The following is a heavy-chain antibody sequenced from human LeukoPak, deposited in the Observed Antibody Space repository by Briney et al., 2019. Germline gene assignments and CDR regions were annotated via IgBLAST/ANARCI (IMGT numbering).Heavy chain of an antibody. CDR1: GFTSSSYG. CDR2: IWYDGSNK. V-gene: IGHV3-33*01. Sequence: GRSLRLSCAASGFTSSSYGMHWVRQAPGKGLEWVAVIWYDGSNKYYADSVKGRFTIYRDNSKNTLYLQMNSLRAEDTAVYYCARGSGSSGWSYYYYGMDVWGQGTTVTVSS. CDR3: ARGSGSSGWSYYYYGMDV. D-gene: IGHD6-19*01. J-gene: IGHJ6*02.